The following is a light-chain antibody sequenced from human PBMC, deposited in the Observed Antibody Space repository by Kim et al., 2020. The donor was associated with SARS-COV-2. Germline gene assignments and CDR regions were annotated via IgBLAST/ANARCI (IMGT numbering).Light chain of an antibody. Sequence: SPRERATPPCRASQSVSSSYLAWYQQKPGQAPRLLIYGASSRATGIPDRFSGSGSGTDFTLTISRLEPEDFAVYYCQQYGSSPRITFGGGTKVEI. CDR1: QSVSSSY. CDR3: QQYGSSPRIT. J-gene: IGKJ4*01. CDR2: GAS. V-gene: IGKV3-20*01.